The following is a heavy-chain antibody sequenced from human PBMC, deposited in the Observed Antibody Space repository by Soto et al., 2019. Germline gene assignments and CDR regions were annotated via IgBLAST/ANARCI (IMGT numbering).Heavy chain of an antibody. J-gene: IGHJ4*01. CDR1: GGSISSYY. D-gene: IGHD3-9*01. Sequence: PSETLSLTCTVSGGSISSYYWSWIRQPPGKGLEWIGYIYYSGSTNYNPSLKSRVTISVDTSKNQFSLKLSAVTAADTAVYYCARARSVRYFDWFLQSLDYWGHLPLVPVSS. V-gene: IGHV4-59*01. CDR3: ARARSVRYFDWFLQSLDY. CDR2: IYYSGST.